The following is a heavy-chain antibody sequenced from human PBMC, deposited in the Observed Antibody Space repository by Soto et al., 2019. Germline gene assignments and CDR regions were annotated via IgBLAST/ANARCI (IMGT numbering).Heavy chain of an antibody. V-gene: IGHV1-69*01. D-gene: IGHD2-21*02. Sequence: QVQLVQSGAEVKKPGSSVKVSCKASGGTFSSYAISWVQQAPGQGLEWMGGIIPIFGTANYAQKFQGRVTITADESTSTAYMELSSLRSEDTAVYYCARARHCGGDCYSCDYWGQGTLVTVSS. CDR1: GGTFSSYA. J-gene: IGHJ4*02. CDR2: IIPIFGTA. CDR3: ARARHCGGDCYSCDY.